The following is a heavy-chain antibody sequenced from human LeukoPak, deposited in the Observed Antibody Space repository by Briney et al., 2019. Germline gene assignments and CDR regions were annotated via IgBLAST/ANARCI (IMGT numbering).Heavy chain of an antibody. V-gene: IGHV3-21*01. CDR1: GFTFSSYS. D-gene: IGHD3-22*01. CDR2: ISSSSSYI. Sequence: GGSLRLSCAASGFTFSSYSMNWARQAPGKGLEWVSSISSSSSYIYYADSVKGRFTISRDNAKNSLYLQMNSLRAEDTAVYYCARAPYYDSSGHPDAFDIWGQGTMVTVSS. J-gene: IGHJ3*02. CDR3: ARAPYYDSSGHPDAFDI.